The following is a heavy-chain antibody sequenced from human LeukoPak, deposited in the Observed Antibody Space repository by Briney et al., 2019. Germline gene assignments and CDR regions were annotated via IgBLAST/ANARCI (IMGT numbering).Heavy chain of an antibody. J-gene: IGHJ4*02. CDR1: GGSISSGGYY. Sequence: SETLSLTCTVSGGSISSGGYYWSWIRQHPGKGLEWIGYIYYSGSTYYNPSLKSRVTISVDTSKNQFSLKLSSATAADTAVYYCARVTLEHSSSFDYWGQGTLVTVSS. CDR3: ARVTLEHSSSFDY. V-gene: IGHV4-31*03. D-gene: IGHD6-6*01. CDR2: IYYSGST.